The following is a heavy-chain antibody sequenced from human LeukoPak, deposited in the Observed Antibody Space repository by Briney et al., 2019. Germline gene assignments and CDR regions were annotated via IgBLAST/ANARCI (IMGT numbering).Heavy chain of an antibody. J-gene: IGHJ3*02. D-gene: IGHD6-13*01. CDR3: ARVSRYSSSWYSLSDAFDI. CDR1: GGSISSYY. V-gene: IGHV4-59*08. CDR2: IYYSGST. Sequence: PSETPSLTCTVSGGSISSYYWSWIRQPPGKGLEWIGYIYYSGSTNYNPSLKSRVTISADTSKNQFSLKLSSVTAADTAVYYCARVSRYSSSWYSLSDAFDIWGQGTMVTVSS.